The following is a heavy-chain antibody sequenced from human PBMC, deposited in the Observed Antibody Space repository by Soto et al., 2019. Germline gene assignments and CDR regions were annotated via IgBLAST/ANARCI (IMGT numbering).Heavy chain of an antibody. CDR2: IDDGGRV. D-gene: IGHD6-19*01. Sequence: SSETLSLTCTVSGGSISGSPYHWGWIRQPPGKGLEWIGSIDDGGRVYYNPSLTGRATLFVDTSKNHFSLNLNSVTAADTAVYYCAIIPPIEVAGPDYWGQGTLVTVSS. V-gene: IGHV4-39*02. J-gene: IGHJ4*02. CDR1: GGSISGSPYH. CDR3: AIIPPIEVAGPDY.